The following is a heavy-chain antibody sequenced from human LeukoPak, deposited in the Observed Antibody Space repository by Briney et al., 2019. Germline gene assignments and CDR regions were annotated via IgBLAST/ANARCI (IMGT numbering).Heavy chain of an antibody. CDR2: ISSSGSTI. Sequence: GGSLRLSCAASGFTFSDSYMSWIRQVPGKGLEWISYISSSGSTIYYADSVKGRFTISRDNAKNSLYLQMNSLRAEDTAVYYCARENYYGMDVWGQGTTVTVSS. J-gene: IGHJ6*02. CDR3: ARENYYGMDV. CDR1: GFTFSDSY. V-gene: IGHV3-11*01.